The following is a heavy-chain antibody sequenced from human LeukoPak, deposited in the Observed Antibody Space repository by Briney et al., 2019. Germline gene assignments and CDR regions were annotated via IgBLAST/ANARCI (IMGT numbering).Heavy chain of an antibody. CDR3: ARDPSNCSSTSCYVGSPLYYYYPMDV. CDR2: IWFDGSNK. Sequence: GGSLRLSCAASGFTFSTSGMHWVRQAPGKGLEWVAVIWFDGSNKHYADSVKGRFTISRDNSENTLNLQMNSLRAEDTAVYYCARDPSNCSSTSCYVGSPLYYYYPMDVWGQGTTVTVSS. J-gene: IGHJ6*02. CDR1: GFTFSTSG. D-gene: IGHD2-2*01. V-gene: IGHV3-33*01.